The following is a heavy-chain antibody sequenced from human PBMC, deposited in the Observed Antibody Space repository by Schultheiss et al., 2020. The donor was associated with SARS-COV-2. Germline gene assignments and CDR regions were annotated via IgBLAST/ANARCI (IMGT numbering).Heavy chain of an antibody. CDR3: ARDFTPVMSQRRNYYYYYGMDV. CDR1: GFTFSSYA. D-gene: IGHD3-16*01. Sequence: GGSLRLSCAASGFTFSSYAMHWVRQAPGKGLEWVAVISYDGSNKYYADSVKGRFTISRDNSKNTLYLQMNSLRAEDTAVYYCARDFTPVMSQRRNYYYYYGMDVWGQGTTVTVSS. V-gene: IGHV3-30*01. J-gene: IGHJ6*02. CDR2: ISYDGSNK.